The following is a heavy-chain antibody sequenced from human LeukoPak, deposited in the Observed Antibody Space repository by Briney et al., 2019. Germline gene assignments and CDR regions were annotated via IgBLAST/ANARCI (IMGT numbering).Heavy chain of an antibody. CDR3: VRGYSNYGYAFDI. CDR1: GFTFSSYS. Sequence: GGSLRLSCAASGFTFSSYSMNWVRQAPGKGLEWVSSISSSSSYIYYADSVKGRFTISRGNAKNSLYLQMNSLRAEDTAVYYCVRGYSNYGYAFDIWGQGTMVTVSS. CDR2: ISSSSSYI. V-gene: IGHV3-21*01. J-gene: IGHJ3*02. D-gene: IGHD4-11*01.